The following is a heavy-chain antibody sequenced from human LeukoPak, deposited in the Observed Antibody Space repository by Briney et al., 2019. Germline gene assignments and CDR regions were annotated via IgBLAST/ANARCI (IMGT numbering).Heavy chain of an antibody. V-gene: IGHV1-46*01. CDR1: GYTFTSYY. J-gene: IGHJ4*02. CDR3: ARDLNWYGSGSYYHD. Sequence: ASVKVSCKASGYTFTSYYMHWVRQAPGQGLEWMGIINPSGGSTSYAQKFQGRVTMTRDTSTSTVYMELSSLRSEDTAAYYCARDLNWYGSGSYYHDWGQGTLVTVSS. CDR2: INPSGGST. D-gene: IGHD3-10*01.